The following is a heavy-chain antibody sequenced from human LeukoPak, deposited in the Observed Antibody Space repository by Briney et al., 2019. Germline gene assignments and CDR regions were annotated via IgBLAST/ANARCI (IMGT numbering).Heavy chain of an antibody. CDR2: VFHTGDS. Sequence: SETLSLTCAVSGDSVSFSYWSWIRQPPGKGLEWIGYVFHTGDSNCNPSLKRRVTMSLDTSKNQLSLRLTSVAAADTAVYYCARHRFASPLDSWGQGTLVTVSS. J-gene: IGHJ4*02. CDR1: GDSVSFSY. V-gene: IGHV4-59*08. D-gene: IGHD2-21*01. CDR3: ARHRFASPLDS.